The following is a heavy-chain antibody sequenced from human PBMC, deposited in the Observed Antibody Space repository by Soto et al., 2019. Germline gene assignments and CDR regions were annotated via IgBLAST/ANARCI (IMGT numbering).Heavy chain of an antibody. CDR3: ARGYSSGWQDAFDI. CDR1: GGSFSGYY. CDR2: INHSGST. Sequence: PSETLSLTCAVYGGSFSGYYLSWIRQPPGKGLEWIGEINHSGSTNYNPSLKSRVTISVDTSKNQFSLKLSSVTAADTAVYYCARGYSSGWQDAFDIWGQGTMVTVSS. D-gene: IGHD6-19*01. V-gene: IGHV4-34*01. J-gene: IGHJ3*02.